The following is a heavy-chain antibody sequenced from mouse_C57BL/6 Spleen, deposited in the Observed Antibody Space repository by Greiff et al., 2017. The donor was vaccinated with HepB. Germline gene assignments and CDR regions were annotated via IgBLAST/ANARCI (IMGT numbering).Heavy chain of an antibody. D-gene: IGHD1-1*01. J-gene: IGHJ2*01. CDR2: INPNNGGT. CDR3: ARSGYYGSSSFDY. V-gene: IGHV1-18*01. CDR1: GYTFTDYN. Sequence: VQLQQSGPELVKPGASVKIPCKASGYTFTDYNMDWVKQSHGKSLEWIGDINPNNGGTIYNQKFKGKATLTVDKSSSTAYMELRSLTSEDTAVYYCARSGYYGSSSFDYWGKGTTLTVSS.